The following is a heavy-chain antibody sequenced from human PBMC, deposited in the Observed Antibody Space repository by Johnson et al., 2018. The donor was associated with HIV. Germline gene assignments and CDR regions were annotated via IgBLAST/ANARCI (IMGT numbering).Heavy chain of an antibody. CDR1: GFTFSSNG. V-gene: IGHV3-7*05. CDR3: ARPIARGASNI. J-gene: IGHJ3*02. Sequence: VQLVESGGGLVQPGGSLRLSCAASGFTFSSNGMNWVRQAPGKGLEWVANIKEDGSEKYYVDSVRGRFTISRDNAKNLLYLQMNSLRAEDTAVYYCARPIARGASNIWGQGTMVTVSS. D-gene: IGHD1-26*01. CDR2: IKEDGSEK.